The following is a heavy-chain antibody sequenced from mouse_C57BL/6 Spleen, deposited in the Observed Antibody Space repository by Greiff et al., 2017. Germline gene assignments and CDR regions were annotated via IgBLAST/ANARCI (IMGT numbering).Heavy chain of an antibody. CDR1: GFTFSDYG. D-gene: IGHD1-1*01. CDR2: ISSGSSTI. J-gene: IGHJ2*01. CDR3: ARPYGSYFDY. Sequence: DVMLVESGGGLVKPGGSLKLSCAASGFTFSDYGMHWVRQAPEKGLEWVAYISSGSSTIYYADTVKGRFTISRDNATNTLFLQMTSLRSEDTAMYYCARPYGSYFDYWGTGTTLTVSA. V-gene: IGHV5-17*01.